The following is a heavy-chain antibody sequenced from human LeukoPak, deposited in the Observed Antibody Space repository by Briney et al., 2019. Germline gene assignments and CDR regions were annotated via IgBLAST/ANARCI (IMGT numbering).Heavy chain of an antibody. V-gene: IGHV3-11*01. J-gene: IGHJ4*02. D-gene: IGHD3-10*01. Sequence: GGSLRLSCAASGFTFSDSYMTWIRQAPGKGLEWVSYISNSGSSIYYADSVKGRFTTSRDNAKSSLYLQMNSLRAEDTAVYYCARVRTFYYGSFPFDWGQGTLVTVSS. CDR3: ARVRTFYYGSFPFD. CDR1: GFTFSDSY. CDR2: ISNSGSSI.